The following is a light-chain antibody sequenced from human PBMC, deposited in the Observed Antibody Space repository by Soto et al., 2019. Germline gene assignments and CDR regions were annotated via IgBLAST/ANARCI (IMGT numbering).Light chain of an antibody. V-gene: IGKV4-1*01. CDR3: QQYYRTPLA. J-gene: IGKJ2*01. Sequence: DILMTQSPDSLAVSLGERPTINCKSSQSVLYSSNNKNYLAWYQQKPEQPPKLLFYWASTRKSGVSDRFSGSASGNDFSLTISLLHAEIVAVYYCQQYYRTPLAFGQGTKLQIK. CDR1: QSVLYSSNNKNY. CDR2: WAS.